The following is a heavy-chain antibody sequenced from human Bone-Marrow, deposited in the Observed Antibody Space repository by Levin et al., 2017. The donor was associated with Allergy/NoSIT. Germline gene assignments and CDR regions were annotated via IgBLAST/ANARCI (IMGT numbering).Heavy chain of an antibody. Sequence: ASVKVSCAGSGFTFSNYAITWVRQAPGKGLEWVSAISGDAGSTYYADSVKGRFTISRDNSKNTVCLQMNSLRAEDTAIYYCAKRVGYCSVGRCPCYFDYWGQGILVTVSS. CDR2: ISGDAGST. J-gene: IGHJ4*02. CDR3: AKRVGYCSVGRCPCYFDY. CDR1: GFTFSNYA. V-gene: IGHV3-23*01. D-gene: IGHD2-15*01.